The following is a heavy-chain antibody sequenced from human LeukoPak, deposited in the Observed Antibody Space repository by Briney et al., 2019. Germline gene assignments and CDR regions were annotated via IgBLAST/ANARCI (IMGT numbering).Heavy chain of an antibody. J-gene: IGHJ3*02. CDR1: GYTFTSYD. Sequence: ASVKVSCKASGYTFTSYDINRVRQATGQGLEWMGWMNPNSGNTGYAQKFQGRVTMTRNTSISTAYMELSSLRSEDTAVYYCARGWGIVVENAFDIWGQGTMVTVSS. CDR3: ARGWGIVVENAFDI. CDR2: MNPNSGNT. V-gene: IGHV1-8*01. D-gene: IGHD3-22*01.